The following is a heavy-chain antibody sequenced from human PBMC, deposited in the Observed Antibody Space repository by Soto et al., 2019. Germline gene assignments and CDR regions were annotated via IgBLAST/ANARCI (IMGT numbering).Heavy chain of an antibody. D-gene: IGHD3-9*01. CDR3: GLLPTGYPNGVGP. CDR1: GVTFTGYA. CDR2: FHTGLGST. Sequence: EVQLLESGGGLVQPGESLRLSCAASGVTFTGYAMGWVRQAPGKGLEWVSAFHTGLGSTFYAYSVKGRFTISRDTSTNTRYLQMGSRRAGDTARYDCGLLPTGYPNGVGPWGQGTLVSGSS. V-gene: IGHV3-23*01. J-gene: IGHJ5*02.